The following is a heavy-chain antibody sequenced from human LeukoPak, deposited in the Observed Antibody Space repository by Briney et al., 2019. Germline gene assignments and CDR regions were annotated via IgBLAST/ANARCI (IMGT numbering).Heavy chain of an antibody. CDR3: ARGGGLVRYYFDY. CDR1: GGSFSGYY. D-gene: IGHD6-19*01. V-gene: IGHV4-34*01. Sequence: SETLSLTCAVYGGSFSGYYWSWIRQPPGKGLEWIGEINHSGSTNYNPSLKSRVTISVDTSKNQFTLKLSSVTAADTAVYYCARGGGLVRYYFDYWGQGTLVTVSS. J-gene: IGHJ4*02. CDR2: INHSGST.